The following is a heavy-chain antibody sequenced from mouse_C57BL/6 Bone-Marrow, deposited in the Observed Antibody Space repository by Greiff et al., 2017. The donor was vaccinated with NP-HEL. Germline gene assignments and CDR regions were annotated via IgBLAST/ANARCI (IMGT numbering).Heavy chain of an antibody. D-gene: IGHD2-3*01. J-gene: IGHJ4*01. CDR1: GFTFSSYA. Sequence: EVQRVESGGGLVKPGGSLKLSCAASGFTFSSYAMSWVRQTPEKRLEWVATISDGGSYTYYPDNVKGRFTISRDNAKNNLYLQMSHLKSEDTAMYYCARGGGYWGLYAMDYWGQGTSVTVSS. CDR2: ISDGGSYT. V-gene: IGHV5-4*01. CDR3: ARGGGYWGLYAMDY.